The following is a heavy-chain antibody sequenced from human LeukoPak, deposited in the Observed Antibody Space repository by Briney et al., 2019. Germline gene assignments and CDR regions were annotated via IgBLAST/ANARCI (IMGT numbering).Heavy chain of an antibody. CDR1: GFTFSSYD. J-gene: IGHJ3*02. V-gene: IGHV3-13*01. Sequence: PGRSLRLSCAASGFTFSSYDMHWVRQATGKGLEWVSAIGTAGDTYYPGSVKGRFTISRENAKNSLYLQMNSLRAEDTAVYYCARGSSSWYGDAFDIWGQGTMVTVSS. CDR3: ARGSSSWYGDAFDI. D-gene: IGHD6-13*01. CDR2: IGTAGDT.